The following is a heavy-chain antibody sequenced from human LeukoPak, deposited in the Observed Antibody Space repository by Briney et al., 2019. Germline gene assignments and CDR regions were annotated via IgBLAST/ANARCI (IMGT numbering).Heavy chain of an antibody. CDR3: AREGTERANDAFDI. CDR2: ISSSGVST. J-gene: IGHJ3*02. V-gene: IGHV3-23*01. CDR1: GFTFSSYA. Sequence: GSLRLSCAASGFTFSSYAMNWVRQAPGKGLEWVSAISSSGVSTYYADSVKGRFTISRDNSRNTFYLQMNSLRPEDTAIYYCAREGTERANDAFDIWGQGTMVIVSS.